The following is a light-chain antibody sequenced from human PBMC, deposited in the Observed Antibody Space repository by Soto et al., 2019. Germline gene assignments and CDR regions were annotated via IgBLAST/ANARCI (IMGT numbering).Light chain of an antibody. V-gene: IGLV4-60*02. J-gene: IGLJ2*01. Sequence: QSVLTQSSSASASLGSSVKLTCTLSSGHSSYIIAWHQQQPGKAPRYLMKLEGSGSYNKGSGVPDRFSGSSSGADRYLTISNLQFEDEATYYCETWDSNTRVIGGGTKLTVL. CDR1: SGHSSYI. CDR3: ETWDSNTRV. CDR2: LEGSGSY.